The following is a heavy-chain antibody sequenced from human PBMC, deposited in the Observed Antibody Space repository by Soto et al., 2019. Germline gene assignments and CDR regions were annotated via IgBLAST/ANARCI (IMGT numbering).Heavy chain of an antibody. Sequence: SETLSLTCTVSGGSTRDSNYYWGWIRQSPEKGLEWIGSVYYSGTTYYNSYLQSQVTISVDTSKNQFSLNLSSVTAADTAVYYCSLIKYQLLSTHIVYWGQGTLVTVSS. CDR1: GGSTRDSNYY. D-gene: IGHD2-2*01. V-gene: IGHV4-39*01. CDR2: VYYSGTT. J-gene: IGHJ4*02. CDR3: SLIKYQLLSTHIVY.